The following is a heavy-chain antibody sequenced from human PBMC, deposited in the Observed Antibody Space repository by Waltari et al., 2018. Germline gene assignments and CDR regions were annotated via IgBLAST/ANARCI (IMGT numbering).Heavy chain of an antibody. V-gene: IGHV1-69*06. CDR3: ARFMWELTNPYYYYYYGMDV. D-gene: IGHD1-26*01. CDR2: ITPASTEL. Sequence: QVQLVQSGTEVKKPGSSVKVSCKASGDTFPSYGINWVLQAPGQGLEWMGGITPASTELIYAQSFQGRVTITRDTSASTAYMELSSLRSEDTAVYYCARFMWELTNPYYYYYYGMDVWGQGTTVTVSS. J-gene: IGHJ6*02. CDR1: GDTFPSYG.